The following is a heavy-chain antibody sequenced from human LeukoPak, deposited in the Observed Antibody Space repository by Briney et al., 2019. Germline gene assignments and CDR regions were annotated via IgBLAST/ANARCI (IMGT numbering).Heavy chain of an antibody. CDR3: VKDHCSQTRCVAGFDF. D-gene: IGHD2-15*01. J-gene: IGHJ4*02. CDR2: IRYDGSNK. Sequence: GGSLRLSCAASGFTFSSYGMHWVRQAPGKGLEWVAFIRYDGSNKYYADSVKGRFTISRDNSKNTLYLQMNSLRADDTAIYYCVKDHCSQTRCVAGFDFWGQGTLVIVSS. V-gene: IGHV3-30*02. CDR1: GFTFSSYG.